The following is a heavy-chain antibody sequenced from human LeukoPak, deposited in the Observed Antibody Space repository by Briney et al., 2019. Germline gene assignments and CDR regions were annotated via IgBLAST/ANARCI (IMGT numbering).Heavy chain of an antibody. D-gene: IGHD3-22*01. J-gene: IGHJ4*02. V-gene: IGHV4-30-2*01. CDR1: GGSISSGGYS. Sequence: PSETLSLTCAVSGGSISSGGYSWSWIRQPPGKGLEWIGYIYHSGSTYYNPSLKSRVTISVDRSKNQFSLKLSSVTAADTAVYYCAREKGHYYDSSGLDYWGQGTLVTVSS. CDR2: IYHSGST. CDR3: AREKGHYYDSSGLDY.